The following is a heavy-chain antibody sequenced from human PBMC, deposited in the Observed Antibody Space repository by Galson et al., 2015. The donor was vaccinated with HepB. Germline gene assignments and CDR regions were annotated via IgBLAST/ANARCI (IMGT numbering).Heavy chain of an antibody. Sequence: SLRLSCAASGFTFSSYSMNWVRQAPGKGLEWVSSISSSSSYIYYADSVKGRFTISRDNAKNSLYLQMNSLRAEDTAVYYCVAQYYDFWSGLDYWGQGTLVTVSS. D-gene: IGHD3-3*01. CDR2: ISSSSSYI. CDR3: VAQYYDFWSGLDY. V-gene: IGHV3-21*01. CDR1: GFTFSSYS. J-gene: IGHJ4*02.